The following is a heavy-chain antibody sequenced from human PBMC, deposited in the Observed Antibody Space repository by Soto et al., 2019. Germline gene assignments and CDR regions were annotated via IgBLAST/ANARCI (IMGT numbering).Heavy chain of an antibody. CDR2: IIPILGIA. Sequence: QVQLVQSGAEVKKPGSSVKVSCKASGGTFSSYTISWVRQAPGQGLEWMGRIIPILGIANYAQKFQGRVTITADKSTSTANMELSSLRSEDAAVYYCARDLRGDLHGGYWGQGTLVTVSS. D-gene: IGHD4-17*01. J-gene: IGHJ4*02. CDR1: GGTFSSYT. CDR3: ARDLRGDLHGGY. V-gene: IGHV1-69*08.